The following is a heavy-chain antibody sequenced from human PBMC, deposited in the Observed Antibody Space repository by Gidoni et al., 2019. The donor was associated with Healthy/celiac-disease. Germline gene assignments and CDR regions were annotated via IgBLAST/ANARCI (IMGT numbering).Heavy chain of an antibody. CDR2: IYGGGST. Sequence: VQLVETGGGWNQPGGSLRLSCAASGFTVSSNYMSWARQAPGKGLEWVSVIYGGGSTYSADSVKCRFTLSRDNSKTTLYLQMNSLRAEDTAVYYCARWGGSTYGAFDIWGQGTMVTVSS. V-gene: IGHV3-53*02. CDR3: ARWGGSTYGAFDI. CDR1: GFTVSSNY. D-gene: IGHD1-26*01. J-gene: IGHJ3*02.